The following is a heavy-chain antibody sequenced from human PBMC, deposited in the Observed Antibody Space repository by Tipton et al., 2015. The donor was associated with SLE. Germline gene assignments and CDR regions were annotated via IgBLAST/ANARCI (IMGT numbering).Heavy chain of an antibody. CDR2: ISYDGSNK. V-gene: IGHV3-30*03. Sequence: SLRLSCAASGFTFSNYGMHWVRQAPGKGLEWVAVISYDGSNKYYADSVKGRFTISRDNSKNTLYLQMNGLRAEDTAVYYCARSTYSSGCLGDYWGQGTLVTVSS. J-gene: IGHJ4*02. D-gene: IGHD6-19*01. CDR1: GFTFSNYG. CDR3: ARSTYSSGCLGDY.